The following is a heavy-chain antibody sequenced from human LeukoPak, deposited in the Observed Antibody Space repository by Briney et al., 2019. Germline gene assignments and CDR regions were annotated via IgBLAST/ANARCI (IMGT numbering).Heavy chain of an antibody. CDR3: ARDPGGYNPYYFDY. Sequence: SVKVSCKASGGTFSSYAISWVRQAPGQGLEWMGRIIPIFGTANYAQKFQGRVTITTDESTSTAYMELSSLRSEDTAVHYCARDPGGYNPYYFDYWGQGTLVTVSS. D-gene: IGHD5-24*01. CDR1: GGTFSSYA. J-gene: IGHJ4*02. V-gene: IGHV1-69*05. CDR2: IIPIFGTA.